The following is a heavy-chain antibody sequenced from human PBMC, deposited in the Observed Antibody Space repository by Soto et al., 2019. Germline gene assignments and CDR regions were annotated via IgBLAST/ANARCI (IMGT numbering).Heavy chain of an antibody. CDR1: GFTFSSYA. J-gene: IGHJ3*02. D-gene: IGHD3-22*01. CDR2: ISGSGGST. Sequence: GGSLRLSCAASGFTFSSYAMSWVRQAPGKGLEWASAISGSGGSTYYADSVKGRFTISRDNSKNTLYLQMNSLRAEDTAVYYCAKEVYYDSSGMGAFDIWGQGTMVTVSS. CDR3: AKEVYYDSSGMGAFDI. V-gene: IGHV3-23*01.